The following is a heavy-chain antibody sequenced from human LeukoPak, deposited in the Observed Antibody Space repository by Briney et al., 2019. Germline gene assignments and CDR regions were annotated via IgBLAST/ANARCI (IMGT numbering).Heavy chain of an antibody. V-gene: IGHV4-30-4*01. CDR1: GGSISSGDYY. CDR2: IFYSGTT. J-gene: IGHJ1*01. CDR3: ARVGRYCSSTSCYAGHFQH. Sequence: PSQTLSLTCSVSGGSISSGDYYWSWIRQPPGKGLEWIGYIFYSGTTYYNPSLKSRLTTSVDTSKNQFSLKLSSVTAADTAVYYCARVGRYCSSTSCYAGHFQHWGQGTLVTVSS. D-gene: IGHD2-2*01.